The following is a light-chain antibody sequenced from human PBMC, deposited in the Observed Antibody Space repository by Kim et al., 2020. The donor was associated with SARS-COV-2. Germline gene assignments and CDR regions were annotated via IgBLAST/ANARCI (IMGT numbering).Light chain of an antibody. Sequence: SSELTQGPAVSVALGQTVRITCQGDSLSSYYASWYQQKPGQAPILVIFGKNNRPSGIPDRFSGSNSGNTASLTITGTQAEDEADYYCNSRDSSGNHVVFGGGTQLTVL. J-gene: IGLJ2*01. CDR1: SLSSYY. CDR2: GKN. CDR3: NSRDSSGNHVV. V-gene: IGLV3-19*01.